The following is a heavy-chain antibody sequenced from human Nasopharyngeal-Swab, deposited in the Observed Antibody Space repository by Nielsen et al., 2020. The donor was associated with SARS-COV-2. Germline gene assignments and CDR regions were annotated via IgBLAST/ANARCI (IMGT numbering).Heavy chain of an antibody. V-gene: IGHV3-30*18. D-gene: IGHD3-22*01. CDR1: GFTFISYG. Sequence: GGSLRLSCAASGFTFISYGMHWVRQAPGKGLEWVAVISHDGSNKYYVDSVKGRFTISRDDSKNTLYLQMNSLRAEDTAVYYCAKGKYYYDTSGFYHFDYWGQGTLVTVSS. CDR3: AKGKYYYDTSGFYHFDY. J-gene: IGHJ4*02. CDR2: ISHDGSNK.